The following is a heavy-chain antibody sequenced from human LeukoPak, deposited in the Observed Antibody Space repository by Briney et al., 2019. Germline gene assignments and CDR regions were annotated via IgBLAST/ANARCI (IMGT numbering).Heavy chain of an antibody. CDR3: AREGGSYYPRYYFHY. CDR1: GGSISSYY. J-gene: IGHJ4*02. CDR2: IYYSGST. V-gene: IGHV4-59*01. Sequence: PSETLSLTCTVSGGSISSYYWSWIRQPPGKGLEWIGYIYYSGSTNYNPSLKSRVTMSVDTSKNQFSLKLSSVTAADTAVYYCAREGGSYYPRYYFHYWGQGTLVTVSS. D-gene: IGHD1-26*01.